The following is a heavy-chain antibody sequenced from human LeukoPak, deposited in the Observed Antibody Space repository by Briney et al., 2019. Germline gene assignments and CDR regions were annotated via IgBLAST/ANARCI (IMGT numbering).Heavy chain of an antibody. CDR2: ISGSGDST. CDR3: ARVDYGDYGFDY. Sequence: GGSLRLSCAASGFTFSSFAMSWVRQAPGKGLEWVSSISGSGDSTYYADSVKGRFTISRDNSKNTLYLQMNSLRAEDTAVYYCARVDYGDYGFDYWGQGTLVTVSS. D-gene: IGHD4-17*01. CDR1: GFTFSSFA. J-gene: IGHJ4*02. V-gene: IGHV3-23*01.